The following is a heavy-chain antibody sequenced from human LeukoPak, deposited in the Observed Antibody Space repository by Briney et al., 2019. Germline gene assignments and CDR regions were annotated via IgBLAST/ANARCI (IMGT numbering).Heavy chain of an antibody. CDR2: IKSKTDGGTT. J-gene: IGHJ5*02. CDR1: GFTFSSYW. CDR3: TTEVDYDILTGPPLDP. Sequence: AGGSLRLSCAASGFTFSSYWMSWVRQAPGKGLEWVGRIKSKTDGGTTDYAAPVKGRFTISRDDSKNTLYLQMNSLKTEDTAVYYCTTEVDYDILTGPPLDPWGQGTLVTVSS. V-gene: IGHV3-15*01. D-gene: IGHD3-9*01.